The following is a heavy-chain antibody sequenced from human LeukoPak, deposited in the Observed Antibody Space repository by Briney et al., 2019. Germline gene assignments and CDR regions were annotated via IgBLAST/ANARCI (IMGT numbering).Heavy chain of an antibody. Sequence: PSGTLSLTCTVSGGSISTYYWGWIRQPPGKGLEWIGSIYYSGSTNYNPSLKSRVTISVDTSKNQFSLNLTSVTAADTAVYYCARHKSPLPLHWGQGTLVTVSS. CDR2: IYYSGST. CDR3: ARHKSPLPLH. J-gene: IGHJ4*02. D-gene: IGHD3-10*01. V-gene: IGHV4-39*01. CDR1: GGSISTYY.